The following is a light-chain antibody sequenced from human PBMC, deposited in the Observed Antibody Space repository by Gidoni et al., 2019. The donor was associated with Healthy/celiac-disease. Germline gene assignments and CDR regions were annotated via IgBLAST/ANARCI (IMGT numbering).Light chain of an antibody. J-gene: IGKJ4*01. V-gene: IGKV4-1*01. CDR2: WAS. CDR3: QQYYSTLALT. CDR1: QSVLYSSNNKNY. Sequence: DIVITPSPDPLAVSLGERATINCKSSQSVLYSSNNKNYLAWYQQKPGQPPKLLIYWASTRESGVPDRFSGSGSGTDFTLTISSLQAEDVAVYYCQQYYSTLALTFGGGTKVEIK.